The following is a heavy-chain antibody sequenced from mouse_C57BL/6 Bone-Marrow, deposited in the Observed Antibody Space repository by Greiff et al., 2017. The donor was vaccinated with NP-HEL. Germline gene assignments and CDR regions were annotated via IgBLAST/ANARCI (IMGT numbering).Heavy chain of an antibody. CDR2: IDPENGDT. CDR3: TTETAQATFDY. Sequence: VQLQQSGAELVRPGASVKLSCTASGFNIKDDYMHWVKQRPEQGLEWIGWIDPENGDTEYASKFQGKATITADTSSNTAYLQLSSLTSEDTSVYYCTTETAQATFDYWGQGTTLTVSS. J-gene: IGHJ2*01. CDR1: GFNIKDDY. D-gene: IGHD3-2*02. V-gene: IGHV14-4*01.